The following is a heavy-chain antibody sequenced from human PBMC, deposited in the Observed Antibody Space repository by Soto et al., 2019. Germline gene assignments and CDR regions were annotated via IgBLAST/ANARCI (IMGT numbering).Heavy chain of an antibody. CDR3: ARAFGGFGSGTYYAS. CDR1: GGSISTYY. D-gene: IGHD3-10*01. J-gene: IGHJ5*02. CDR2: IFYSGST. Sequence: QVQLQESGPGLVKPSETLSLTCTVSGGSISTYYWSWIRQPPGKGLEWIGYIFYSGSTNFNPSLKSRVTTSVDTSKNQFSLKLSSVTAADTAVYYCARAFGGFGSGTYYASWGQGTLVTVSS. V-gene: IGHV4-59*01.